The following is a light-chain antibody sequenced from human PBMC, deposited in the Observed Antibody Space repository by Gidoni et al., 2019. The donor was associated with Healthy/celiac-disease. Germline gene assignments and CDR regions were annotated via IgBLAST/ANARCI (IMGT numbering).Light chain of an antibody. Sequence: QSVPPQPPSASGAPGQRVTISCTGSSSNIGAGYDVHWYQQLPGTAPKLLIYGNSNRPSGVPDRFSGSKSGTSASLAITGFQAEDEADYYCQSYDSSLSGWVFGGGTKLTVL. CDR3: QSYDSSLSGWV. CDR2: GNS. CDR1: SSNIGAGYD. V-gene: IGLV1-40*01. J-gene: IGLJ3*02.